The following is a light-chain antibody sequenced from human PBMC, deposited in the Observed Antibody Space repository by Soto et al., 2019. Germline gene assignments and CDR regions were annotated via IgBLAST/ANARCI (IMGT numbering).Light chain of an antibody. V-gene: IGKV3-15*01. CDR1: QSVSSN. CDR3: QQYYNWPIT. CDR2: GAS. Sequence: EIVMTQSPATLSVSPGERATLSCRASQSVSSNLAWYQQKPGHASRLLIYGASTRATGIPARFSGSGSGTEFTLTISSLQSEDFAVYYCQQYYNWPITFGQGTRLEI. J-gene: IGKJ5*01.